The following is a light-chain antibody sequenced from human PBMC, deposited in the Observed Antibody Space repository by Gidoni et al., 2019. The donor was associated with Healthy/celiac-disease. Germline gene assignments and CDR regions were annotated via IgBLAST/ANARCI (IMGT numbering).Light chain of an antibody. CDR2: DAS. Sequence: DIHLTPSPSSLSASVGDRVTITCQASQDISNYLNWYQQKPGKAPKLLIYDASNLETGVPSRFSGSGSGTEITFTISSRKPEDIETYYCQQYDNLPTFGGGTKVEIK. CDR3: QQYDNLPT. CDR1: QDISNY. V-gene: IGKV1-33*01. J-gene: IGKJ4*01.